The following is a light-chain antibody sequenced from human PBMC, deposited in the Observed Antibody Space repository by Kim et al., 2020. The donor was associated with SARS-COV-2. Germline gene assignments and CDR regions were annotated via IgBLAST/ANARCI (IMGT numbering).Light chain of an antibody. Sequence: QSVLTQPPSASGSPGQSVTLSCTGTYSDIGRYDYVSGYQNHPGRAPKLIIYEVSRRPSGVPDRFSGSKSGNTASLTVSGLRAEDEADYYCSSYTDSNTLMFGGGTQLTVL. V-gene: IGLV2-8*01. CDR3: SSYTDSNTLM. J-gene: IGLJ3*02. CDR1: YSDIGRYDY. CDR2: EVS.